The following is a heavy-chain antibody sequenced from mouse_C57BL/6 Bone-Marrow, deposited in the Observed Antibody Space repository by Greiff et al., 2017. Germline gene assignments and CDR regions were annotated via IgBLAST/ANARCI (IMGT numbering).Heavy chain of an antibody. J-gene: IGHJ3*01. CDR2: IYPRSGNT. CDR3: EERALAY. D-gene: IGHD3-3*01. CDR1: GYTFTSYG. V-gene: IGHV1-81*01. Sequence: QVQLQQSGAELARPGASVKLSCKASGYTFTSYGISWVKQRTGQGLEWIGEIYPRSGNTYYNEKFKGKATLTADKSSSTAYMELRSLTSEDSAVYFCEERALAYWGQGTLVTVSA.